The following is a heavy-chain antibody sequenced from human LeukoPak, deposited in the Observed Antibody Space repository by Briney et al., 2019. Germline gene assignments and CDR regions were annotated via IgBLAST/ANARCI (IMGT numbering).Heavy chain of an antibody. CDR2: IKSKTDGGTT. Sequence: GGSLRLSCAASVFTFSNAWMSWVRQAPGKGLEWVGRIKSKTDGGTTDYAAPVKGRFTIPRQDSKNTLYLQMNSLKTEDTAVYYCTASYYYGSGSYYNGWGQGTLVTVSS. J-gene: IGHJ4*02. CDR3: TASYYYGSGSYYNG. CDR1: VFTFSNAW. V-gene: IGHV3-15*01. D-gene: IGHD3-10*01.